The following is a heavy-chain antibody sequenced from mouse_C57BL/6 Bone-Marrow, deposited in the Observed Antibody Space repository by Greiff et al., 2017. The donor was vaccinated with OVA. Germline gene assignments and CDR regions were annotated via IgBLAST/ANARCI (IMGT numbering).Heavy chain of an antibody. Sequence: EVQLQQSGPELVKPGASVKISCKASGYTFTDYYMNWVKQSHGKSLEWIGDINPNNGGTSYNQKFKGKATLTVDKSSSTAYMELRSLTSEDSAVYYCARKITTLDYWGQGTTLTVSS. CDR3: ARKITTLDY. CDR1: GYTFTDYY. CDR2: INPNNGGT. D-gene: IGHD1-1*01. J-gene: IGHJ2*01. V-gene: IGHV1-26*01.